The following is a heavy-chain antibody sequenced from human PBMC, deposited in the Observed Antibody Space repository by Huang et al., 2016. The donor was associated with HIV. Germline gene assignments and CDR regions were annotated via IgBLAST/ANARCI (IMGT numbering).Heavy chain of an antibody. CDR3: ARPSDAAMIRDYYYPMDV. D-gene: IGHD5-18*01. Sequence: QVQLVQSEAEVKKTGSSVKVSCKASGGTFSTFGLSWVRQASGRGLEWMAGLIPVFNTTYSAQKVHGRVTLTADESTNTASMELNSLTFEDTAVYYCARPSDAAMIRDYYYPMDVWGQGTTVTVS. CDR1: GGTFSTFG. V-gene: IGHV1-69*01. J-gene: IGHJ6*02. CDR2: LIPVFNTT.